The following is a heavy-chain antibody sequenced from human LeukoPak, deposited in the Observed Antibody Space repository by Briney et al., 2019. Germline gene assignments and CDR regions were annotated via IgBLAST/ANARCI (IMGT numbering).Heavy chain of an antibody. D-gene: IGHD6-13*01. CDR3: ARDLRSIGSWYYPPRVDAFDI. CDR2: INHSGST. CDR1: GGSFSGYY. Sequence: PSETLSLTCAVYGGSFSGYYWSWIRQPPGKGLEWIGEINHSGSTNYNPSLKSRVTISVDTSKNQFSLKLSSVTAADTAVYYCARDLRSIGSWYYPPRVDAFDIWGQGTMVTVSS. V-gene: IGHV4-34*01. J-gene: IGHJ3*02.